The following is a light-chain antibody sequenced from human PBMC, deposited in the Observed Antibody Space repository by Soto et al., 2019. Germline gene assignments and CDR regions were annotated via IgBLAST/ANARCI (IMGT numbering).Light chain of an antibody. Sequence: QSVLTQPPSVSGAPGQRITISCTGGSSNIGAGYDVHWYQQLPGTAPKLLIYNNNKRPSGVPDRFSGSKSGTSASLAITGLQAEDEADYYCQSYDNSLIVVFGGGTKLTVL. CDR3: QSYDNSLIVV. J-gene: IGLJ2*01. V-gene: IGLV1-40*01. CDR1: SSNIGAGYD. CDR2: NNN.